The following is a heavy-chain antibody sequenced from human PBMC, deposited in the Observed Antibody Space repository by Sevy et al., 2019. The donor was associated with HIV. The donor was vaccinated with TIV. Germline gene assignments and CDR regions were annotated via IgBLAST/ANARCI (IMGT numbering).Heavy chain of an antibody. CDR1: GGSISSYY. J-gene: IGHJ5*02. V-gene: IGHV4-4*07. CDR3: ARDGGFMTDSWFDP. Sequence: SETLSLTCTVSGGSISSYYWSWIRQPAGKGLEWIGRIYTSGSTNYNPSRKSRVTMSVDTSKNQFSLKLSSVTAADTAVYYCARDGGFMTDSWFDPWGQGTLVTVSS. CDR2: IYTSGST. D-gene: IGHD2-21*02.